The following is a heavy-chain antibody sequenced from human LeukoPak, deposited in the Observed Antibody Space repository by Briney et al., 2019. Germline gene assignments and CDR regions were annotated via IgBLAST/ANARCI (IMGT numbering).Heavy chain of an antibody. Sequence: SGGSLRLSCAASGFTFSSYGMHWVRQAPGKGLEWVAVIWYDGSNKYYADSVKGRFTISRDNSKNTLYLQMNSLRAEDTAVYYCARDPGFYDFWSGYPEALGWFDPWGQGTLVTVSS. D-gene: IGHD3-3*01. J-gene: IGHJ5*02. CDR1: GFTFSSYG. V-gene: IGHV3-33*01. CDR2: IWYDGSNK. CDR3: ARDPGFYDFWSGYPEALGWFDP.